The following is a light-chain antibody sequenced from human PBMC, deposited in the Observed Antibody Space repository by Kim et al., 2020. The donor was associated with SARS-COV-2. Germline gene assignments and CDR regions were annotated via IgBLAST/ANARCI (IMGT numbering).Light chain of an antibody. V-gene: IGKV1-9*01. CDR2: SAF. CDR3: QQHHSFPLT. J-gene: IGKJ4*01. Sequence: ATVGDTGTSTCRARQGSNSNLAWYQQRPGKAPNLLIYSAFTLHSGVPSRFSGSGSGTDFTLTITSLQPEDLATYHCQQHHSFPLTFGGGTKVDIK. CDR1: QGSNSN.